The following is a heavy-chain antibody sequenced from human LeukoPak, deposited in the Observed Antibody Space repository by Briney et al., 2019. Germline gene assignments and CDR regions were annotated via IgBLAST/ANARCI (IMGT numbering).Heavy chain of an antibody. Sequence: GGSLRLSCAASGFTFDDYAVHWVRQAPGKGLEWVAVISYDGSNKYYADSVKGRFTISRDNSKNTLYLQMNSLRAEDTAVYYCAKPMYYYDSSYHIFDYWGQGTLVTVSS. CDR3: AKPMYYYDSSYHIFDY. CDR1: GFTFDDYA. CDR2: ISYDGSNK. V-gene: IGHV3-30*18. J-gene: IGHJ4*02. D-gene: IGHD3-22*01.